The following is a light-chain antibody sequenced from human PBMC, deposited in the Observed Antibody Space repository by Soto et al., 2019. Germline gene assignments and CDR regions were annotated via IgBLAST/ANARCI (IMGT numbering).Light chain of an antibody. Sequence: QSVLTQPPSVSGAPGQRVSISCTGSSSNIGAGYDVHWYQHLPGTAPQLLIYYNTNRPSGVPDRFSGSKSGTSASLAITGLQAEDEAYYYCQSYDSSLSGVVFGRGTQLTVL. V-gene: IGLV1-40*01. CDR3: QSYDSSLSGVV. J-gene: IGLJ2*01. CDR2: YNT. CDR1: SSNIGAGYD.